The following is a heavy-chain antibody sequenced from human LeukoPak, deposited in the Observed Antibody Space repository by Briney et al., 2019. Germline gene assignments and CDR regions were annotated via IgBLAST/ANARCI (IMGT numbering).Heavy chain of an antibody. J-gene: IGHJ3*02. V-gene: IGHV4-61*02. Sequence: SETLSLTCTVSGGSISSGSYYWSWIRQPAGKGLEWIGRIYTSGSTNCNPSLKSRVTISVDTSKNQFSLKLSSVTAADTAVYYCARDRPQYSSSWYDAFDIWGQGTMVTVSS. CDR3: ARDRPQYSSSWYDAFDI. CDR2: IYTSGST. CDR1: GGSISSGSYY. D-gene: IGHD6-13*01.